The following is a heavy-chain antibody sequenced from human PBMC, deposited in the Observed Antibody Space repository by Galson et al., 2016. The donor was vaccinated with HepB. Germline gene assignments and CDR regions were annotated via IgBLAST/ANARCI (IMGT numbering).Heavy chain of an antibody. CDR1: GYSFTNHW. CDR3: ARLRGYTSSSFRRVHDFYYYAMDG. CDR2: IYPGDSDT. Sequence: QSGAEVKKPGESLKISCKGSGYSFTNHWIAWVRQMPGKGLEWMGIIYPGDSDTRNSPSFQGQVTISVDKSINTAYLQWSSLKASDTAIYFCARLRGYTSSSFRRVHDFYYYAMDGWGQGTAVTVSS. J-gene: IGHJ6*02. D-gene: IGHD6-6*01. V-gene: IGHV5-51*01.